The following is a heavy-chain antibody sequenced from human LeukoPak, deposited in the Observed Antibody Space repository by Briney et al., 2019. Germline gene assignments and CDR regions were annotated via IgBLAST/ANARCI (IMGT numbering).Heavy chain of an antibody. CDR2: ISGSGAGT. CDR1: GFTFSGYA. D-gene: IGHD2-8*01. J-gene: IGHJ4*02. Sequence: GGSLRLSCAASGFTFSGYAMNWVRQAPGKGLEWVSGISGSGAGTYYADSVKGRFTISRDNSKNTLYLQMNSLRAGDTAVYYCAKMVREFYTISYYFDYWGQGTLVTISS. CDR3: AKMVREFYTISYYFDY. V-gene: IGHV3-23*01.